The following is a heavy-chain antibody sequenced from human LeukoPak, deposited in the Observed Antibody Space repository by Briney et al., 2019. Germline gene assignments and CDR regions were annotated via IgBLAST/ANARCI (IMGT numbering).Heavy chain of an antibody. CDR3: ARDSLYGTGRVVFDY. J-gene: IGHJ4*02. Sequence: GGSLRLSCTASGFTFSSYAMSWVRQAPGEGLEWVSTISASGEDYADSVLGRFTISRDNAKNSLYLQMNRLRADDTAVYYCARDSLYGTGRVVFDYWGQGTLVTVSS. V-gene: IGHV3-23*01. CDR1: GFTFSSYA. CDR2: ISASGE. D-gene: IGHD3-10*01.